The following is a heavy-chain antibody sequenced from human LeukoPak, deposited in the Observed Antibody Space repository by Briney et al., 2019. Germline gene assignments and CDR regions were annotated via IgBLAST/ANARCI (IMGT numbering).Heavy chain of an antibody. Sequence: SETLSLTCTVSGGSISSYYWSWIRQPPGKGLEWIGYIYTSGSTNYNPSLKSRVTISVDTSKNQFSLKLSSVTAADTAVYYCARFWSHYDFRSGYFSPYYYYMDVWGKGTTVTVSS. J-gene: IGHJ6*03. V-gene: IGHV4-4*09. D-gene: IGHD3-3*01. CDR1: GGSISSYY. CDR3: ARFWSHYDFRSGYFSPYYYYMDV. CDR2: IYTSGST.